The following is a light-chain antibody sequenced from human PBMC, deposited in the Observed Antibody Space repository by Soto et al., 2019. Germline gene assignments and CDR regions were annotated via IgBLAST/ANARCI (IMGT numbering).Light chain of an antibody. CDR3: KQYNNWPQYT. CDR1: QSVSSN. V-gene: IGKV3-15*01. J-gene: IGKJ2*01. CDR2: GAS. Sequence: EIVMTQSPATLSVSPGERATLSCRASQSVSSNLDWYQQKPGQAPRLLIYGASTRATGIPDRFSGSGSGTECTRTISSLQSDDVAVYYCKQYNNWPQYTVGQGTTLEIK.